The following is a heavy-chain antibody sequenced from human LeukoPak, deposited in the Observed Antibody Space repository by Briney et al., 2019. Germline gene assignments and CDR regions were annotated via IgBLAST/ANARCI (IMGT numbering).Heavy chain of an antibody. CDR1: GFTFSTYV. D-gene: IGHD3-16*01. CDR3: ARDLGD. V-gene: IGHV3-30-3*01. CDR2: IPSDGSNK. Sequence: GGSLRLSCAVSGFTFSTYVMHWVRQAPGKGLEWVAVIPSDGSNKYHADSVKGRFTISRDNSKNTLYLQMNSLRAEDTAVYFCARDLGDWGQGTLVTVSS. J-gene: IGHJ4*02.